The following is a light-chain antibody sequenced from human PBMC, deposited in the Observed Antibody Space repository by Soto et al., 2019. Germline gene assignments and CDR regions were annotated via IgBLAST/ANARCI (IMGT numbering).Light chain of an antibody. V-gene: IGLV2-11*01. Sequence: QSVLTQPRSVSGSPGQSVTISCTGTSSDIVGNISVSWFQQHPGKAHKLMIYDVSMRSSGVPDRFSGSKSGNTASLTISGLQAEDEADYYCCSSAGAFYVFGTGTKVTVL. J-gene: IGLJ1*01. CDR3: CSSAGAFYV. CDR1: SSDIVGNIS. CDR2: DVS.